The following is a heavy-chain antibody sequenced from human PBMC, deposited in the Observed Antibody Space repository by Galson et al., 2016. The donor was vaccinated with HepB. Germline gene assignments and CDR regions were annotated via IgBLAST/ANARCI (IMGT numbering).Heavy chain of an antibody. CDR1: GYTFITYH. V-gene: IGHV1-18*01. CDR3: ASAAVAGDFDY. D-gene: IGHD6-19*01. J-gene: IGHJ4*02. CDR2: ISANSGNT. Sequence: SVKVSCKASGYTFITYHISWVRQAPGQGLEWMGRISANSGNTNYAQKLQGRVTMSTDTSTSTAYMELRSLYSDDTAVYYCASAAVAGDFDYWGQGTLVTVSS.